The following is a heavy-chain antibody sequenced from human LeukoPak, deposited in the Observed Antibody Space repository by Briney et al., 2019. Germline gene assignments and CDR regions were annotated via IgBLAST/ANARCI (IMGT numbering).Heavy chain of an antibody. J-gene: IGHJ4*02. D-gene: IGHD2-21*01. CDR2: ISSSSSYI. CDR1: GFTFSSYS. Sequence: GGSLRLSCAASGFTFSSYSMNWVRQAPGKGLEWVSSISSSSSYIYYADSVKGRFTISRDNSKNTLYLQMNSLRAEDTAVYYCAKERGEEFLLDYWGQGTLVTVS. V-gene: IGHV3-21*04. CDR3: AKERGEEFLLDY.